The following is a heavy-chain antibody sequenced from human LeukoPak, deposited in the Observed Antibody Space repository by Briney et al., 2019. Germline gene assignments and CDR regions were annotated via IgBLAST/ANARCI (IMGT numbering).Heavy chain of an antibody. Sequence: GGSLRLSCAASGFSLSSYWMTWVRQARGKGLEWVANIKQDGSEKNYVDSVKGRFTISRDKAKNSLYLQMNSLRAEDTGLYYCWRAYDFSRHWGQGTLVTVS. J-gene: IGHJ4*02. CDR2: IKQDGSEK. CDR3: WRAYDFSRH. D-gene: IGHD3-3*01. V-gene: IGHV3-7*01. CDR1: GFSLSSYW.